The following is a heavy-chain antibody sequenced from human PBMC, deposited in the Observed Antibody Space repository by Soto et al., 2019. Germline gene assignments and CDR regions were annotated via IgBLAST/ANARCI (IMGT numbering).Heavy chain of an antibody. J-gene: IGHJ3*02. CDR3: ARLRGYSYGYPAFDI. CDR1: GYTFTSYD. V-gene: IGHV1-8*01. CDR2: MNPNSGNT. Sequence: ASVKVSFKASGYTFTSYDINWVRQATGQGLEWMGWMNPNSGNTGYAQKFQGRVTMTRNTSISTAYMELSSLRSEDTAVYYCARLRGYSYGYPAFDIWGQGTMVTVSS. D-gene: IGHD5-18*01.